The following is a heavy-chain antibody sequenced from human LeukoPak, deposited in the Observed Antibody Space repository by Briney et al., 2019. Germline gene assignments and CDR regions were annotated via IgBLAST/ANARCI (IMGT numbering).Heavy chain of an antibody. CDR3: AKVPGHYYYYMDV. Sequence: GGSLRLSCAASGFTFSSYAMSWVRQAPGKGLEWVSAISGSGGSTYYADSVKGRFTIPRDNSKNTLYLQMNSLRAEDTAVYYCAKVPGHYYYYMDVWGKGTTVTVSS. CDR2: ISGSGGST. CDR1: GFTFSSYA. J-gene: IGHJ6*03. V-gene: IGHV3-23*01.